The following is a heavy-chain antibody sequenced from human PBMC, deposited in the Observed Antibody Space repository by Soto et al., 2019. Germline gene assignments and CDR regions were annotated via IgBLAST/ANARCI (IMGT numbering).Heavy chain of an antibody. V-gene: IGHV3-21*01. CDR2: ISSSSSYI. Sequence: GGSLRLSCAASGFTFSSYSMNWVRQAPGKGLEWVSSISSSSSYIYYADSVKGRFTISRDNAKNSLYLQMNSLRAEDTAVYCCASSEETYIWGSSAIDYWGQGTLVTVSS. CDR3: ASSEETYIWGSSAIDY. CDR1: GFTFSSYS. J-gene: IGHJ4*02. D-gene: IGHD3-16*01.